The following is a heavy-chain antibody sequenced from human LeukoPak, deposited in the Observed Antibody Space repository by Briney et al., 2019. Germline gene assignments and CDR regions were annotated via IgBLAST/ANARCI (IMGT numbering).Heavy chain of an antibody. Sequence: GGSLRLSCAASGFNFRNYAMTWVRQAPGKGLEWVSAISSSGGSTYYTDSVKGRFTVSRDNSKNTLYLQMNSLRAEDTAVYYCAGGFVYGMDVWGQGTTDTVSS. CDR1: GFNFRNYA. CDR2: ISSSGGST. CDR3: AGGFVYGMDV. V-gene: IGHV3-23*01. J-gene: IGHJ6*02.